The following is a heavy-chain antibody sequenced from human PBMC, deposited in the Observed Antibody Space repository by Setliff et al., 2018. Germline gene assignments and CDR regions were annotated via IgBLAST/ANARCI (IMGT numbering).Heavy chain of an antibody. CDR2: IYYSEST. CDR3: ARVSSYGSGSYYYYYYGMDV. Sequence: SETLSLTCTVSGGSISSSSYYWGWNRQPPGKGLEWIGSIYYSESTYYKPSLKSRVTISVDTSKNQFSLKLSSVTAADTAVYYCARVSSYGSGSYYYYYYGMDVWGQGTTVTVSS. J-gene: IGHJ6*02. V-gene: IGHV4-39*07. D-gene: IGHD3-10*01. CDR1: GGSISSSSYY.